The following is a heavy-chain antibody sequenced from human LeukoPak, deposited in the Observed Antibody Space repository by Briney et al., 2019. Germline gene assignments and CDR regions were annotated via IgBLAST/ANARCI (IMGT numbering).Heavy chain of an antibody. CDR1: GCTFSSYA. J-gene: IGHJ5*02. CDR2: IIPIFGTA. D-gene: IGHD5-24*01. CDR3: ARRDRDGYNDNWFDP. Sequence: SVKVSCKASGCTFSSYAISWVRQAPGQGLEWMGGIIPIFGTANYAQKLQGRVTITTDESTSTAYMELRSLRSEDTAVYYCARRDRDGYNDNWFDPWGQGTLVTVSS. V-gene: IGHV1-69*05.